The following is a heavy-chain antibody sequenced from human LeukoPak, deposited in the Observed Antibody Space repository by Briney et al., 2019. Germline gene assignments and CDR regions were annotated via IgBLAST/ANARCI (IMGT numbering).Heavy chain of an antibody. Sequence: GGSLRLSCAASGFTVSSNYMSWVRQAPGKGLEWVSVIYSGGSTYYADSVKGRFTISRDNSKNTLYLQMNSLRAEDTAVYYCAREAVAGTFDYWGQGTLVTASS. J-gene: IGHJ4*02. CDR2: IYSGGST. CDR1: GFTVSSNY. D-gene: IGHD6-19*01. CDR3: AREAVAGTFDY. V-gene: IGHV3-66*02.